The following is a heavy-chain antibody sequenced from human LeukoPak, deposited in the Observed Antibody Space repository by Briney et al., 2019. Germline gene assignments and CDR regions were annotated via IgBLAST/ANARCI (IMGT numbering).Heavy chain of an antibody. V-gene: IGHV3-15*01. Sequence: KPGGSLRLSCAASGFTFSNAWMNWVRQAPGKGLEWVGRIKSISDGGTTDYAAHVKGRFNISREDSKNTLYLQMNSLNTEDTAVYFCITPLSGTYYGEFESWGQGTLVTVSS. CDR2: IKSISDGGTT. CDR1: GFTFSNAW. J-gene: IGHJ4*02. CDR3: ITPLSGTYYGEFES. D-gene: IGHD1-26*01.